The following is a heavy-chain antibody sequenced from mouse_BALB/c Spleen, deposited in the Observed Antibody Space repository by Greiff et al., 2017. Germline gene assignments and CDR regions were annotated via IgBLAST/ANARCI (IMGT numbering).Heavy chain of an antibody. CDR3: TRETLERGYFDY. Sequence: EVQLQESGTVLARPGASVKMSCTASGYSFTSYWMHWVKQRPGQGLEWIGAIYPGNSDTSYNQKFKGKAKLTAVTSASTAYMELSSLTNEDSAVYYCTRETLERGYFDYWGQGTALTVSS. CDR1: GYSFTSYW. D-gene: IGHD3-2*01. J-gene: IGHJ2*01. V-gene: IGHV1-5*01. CDR2: IYPGNSDT.